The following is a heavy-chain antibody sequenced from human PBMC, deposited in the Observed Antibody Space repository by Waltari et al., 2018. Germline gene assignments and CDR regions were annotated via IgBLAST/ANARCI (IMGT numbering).Heavy chain of an antibody. Sequence: EVQLVESGGGLVQPGGSLRLSCVASGFTFSNYCMSWVRQAPGKGLEWVANIKEDGSIKNYVDSVKGRFTISRDNAQKSLYLQLSSLRVEDTARYYCAKYDLLTDHGSTHYYFDYWGQGALVTVSS. CDR3: AKYDLLTDHGSTHYYFDY. V-gene: IGHV3-7*01. D-gene: IGHD3-9*01. J-gene: IGHJ4*02. CDR1: GFTFSNYC. CDR2: IKEDGSIK.